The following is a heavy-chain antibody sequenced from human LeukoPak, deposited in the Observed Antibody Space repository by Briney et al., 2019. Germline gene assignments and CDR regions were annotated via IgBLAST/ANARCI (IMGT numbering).Heavy chain of an antibody. V-gene: IGHV3-64*01. J-gene: IGHJ4*02. CDR2: ISNNGGST. D-gene: IGHD6-6*01. Sequence: GGSLRSSCAASGFTISRCIMHWVRQAPGKGLEYVSAISNNGGSTYYAKSVKGRFTISRDNSKNTLYLQMGSLRAEDMAVYYCARTFIAARDADYWGQGTLVTVSS. CDR1: GFTISRCI. CDR3: ARTFIAARDADY.